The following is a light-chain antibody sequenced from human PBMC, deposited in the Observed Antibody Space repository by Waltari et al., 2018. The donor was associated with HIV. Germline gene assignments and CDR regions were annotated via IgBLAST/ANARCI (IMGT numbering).Light chain of an antibody. CDR2: QIN. Sequence: QSALTQPASVSGSPGQAVNISCTGTSSDVGGYNYFSWYQQHPGKVPNFLIFQINNRASGVSSRFSGSKAGNTATLTISGLQAEDEADYYCSSFTSDATVLFGGGTKLTV. V-gene: IGLV2-14*03. J-gene: IGLJ2*01. CDR3: SSFTSDATVL. CDR1: SSDVGGYNY.